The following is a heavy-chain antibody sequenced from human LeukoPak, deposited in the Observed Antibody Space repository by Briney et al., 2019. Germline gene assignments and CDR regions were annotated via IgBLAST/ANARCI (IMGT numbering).Heavy chain of an antibody. J-gene: IGHJ4*02. CDR1: GFTFSSYA. Sequence: PGGSLRLSCAASGFTFSSYAMTWVRQAPGKGLEWVSSISSSSSYIYYAGSVKGRFTISRDNAKNSMHLQMNSLRDEDTAVYYCARDRLVGATTPLYWGQGTLVTVSS. V-gene: IGHV3-21*01. D-gene: IGHD1-26*01. CDR3: ARDRLVGATTPLY. CDR2: ISSSSSYI.